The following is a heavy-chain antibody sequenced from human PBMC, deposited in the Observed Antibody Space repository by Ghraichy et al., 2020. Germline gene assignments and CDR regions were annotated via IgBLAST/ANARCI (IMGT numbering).Heavy chain of an antibody. CDR2: IVVGSGNT. Sequence: SVKVSCKASGFTFTSSAMQWVRQARGQRLEWIGWIVVGSGNTNYAQKFQERVTITRDMSTSTAYMELSSLRSEDTAVYYCAAAHSADYYDSSAPYYYGMDVWGQGTTVTVSS. J-gene: IGHJ6*02. V-gene: IGHV1-58*02. CDR3: AAAHSADYYDSSAPYYYGMDV. D-gene: IGHD3-22*01. CDR1: GFTFTSSA.